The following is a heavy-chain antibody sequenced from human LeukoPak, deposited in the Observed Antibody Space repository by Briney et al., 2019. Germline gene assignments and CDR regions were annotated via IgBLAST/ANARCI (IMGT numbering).Heavy chain of an antibody. Sequence: PGGSLRLSCAASGIIFSDYYMSWIRQAPAKGLEWGSYISSSGSTIHYADPVKGRFTISRDNAKNPLYLQMNSLRAEDTAVYYCARPTGGTYRYTFDYWGQGIPVTVSS. V-gene: IGHV3-11*04. CDR2: ISSSGSTI. D-gene: IGHD3-16*02. J-gene: IGHJ4*02. CDR3: ARPTGGTYRYTFDY. CDR1: GIIFSDYY.